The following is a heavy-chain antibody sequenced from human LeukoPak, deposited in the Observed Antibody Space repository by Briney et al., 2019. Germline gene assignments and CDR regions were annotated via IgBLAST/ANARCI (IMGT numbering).Heavy chain of an antibody. CDR1: GFTFSSYA. J-gene: IGHJ4*02. CDR3: AKHDYVWGSYRPDY. V-gene: IGHV3-23*01. CDR2: LSGSGGST. Sequence: GGSLRLSCAASGFTFSSYAMSWVRQAPGKGLEWVSALSGSGGSTYYADSVKGRFTISRDNSKNTLYLQMNSLRAEDTAVYYCAKHDYVWGSYRPDYWGQGTLVTVSS. D-gene: IGHD3-16*02.